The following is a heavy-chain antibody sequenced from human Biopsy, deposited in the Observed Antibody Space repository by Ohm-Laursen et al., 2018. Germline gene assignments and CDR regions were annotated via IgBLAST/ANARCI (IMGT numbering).Heavy chain of an antibody. CDR1: EFNVSSNH. V-gene: IGHV3-66*01. Sequence: SLRLSCAASEFNVSSNHMNWVRQAPGKGLEWVSMIHGSGRTDYADSVKGRFTVSRDNSKDTVYLQMNALRVDDTAMYYCAGAGGHSFWGQGALVTVSS. D-gene: IGHD3-16*01. CDR2: IHGSGRT. CDR3: AGAGGHSF. J-gene: IGHJ4*02.